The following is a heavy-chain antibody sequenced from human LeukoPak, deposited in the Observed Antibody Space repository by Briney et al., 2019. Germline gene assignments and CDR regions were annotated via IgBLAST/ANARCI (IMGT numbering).Heavy chain of an antibody. Sequence: SVKVSCKASGYTFTSYGISWVRQDPGQGLEWMGGIIPIFGTANYAQKFQGRVTITTDESTSTAYMELSSLRSEDTAVYYCAKSYGGNPNDAFDIWGQGTMVTVSS. CDR2: IIPIFGTA. V-gene: IGHV1-69*05. CDR3: AKSYGGNPNDAFDI. D-gene: IGHD4-23*01. J-gene: IGHJ3*02. CDR1: GYTFTSYG.